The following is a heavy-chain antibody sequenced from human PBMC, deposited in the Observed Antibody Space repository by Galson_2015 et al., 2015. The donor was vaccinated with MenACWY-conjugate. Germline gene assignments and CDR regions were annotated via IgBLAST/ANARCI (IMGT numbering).Heavy chain of an antibody. Sequence: SLRLSCAASGFTFSNYGMAWVRQAPGKGLDWVSAMSRSGTSYYAASVKGRFTISRDNFKNTLYLQMNSLRAEDTAVYYCARERGHFDAFDIWGQGTMVTVSS. CDR2: MSRSGTS. V-gene: IGHV3-23*01. J-gene: IGHJ3*02. D-gene: IGHD3-3*02. CDR3: ARERGHFDAFDI. CDR1: GFTFSNYG.